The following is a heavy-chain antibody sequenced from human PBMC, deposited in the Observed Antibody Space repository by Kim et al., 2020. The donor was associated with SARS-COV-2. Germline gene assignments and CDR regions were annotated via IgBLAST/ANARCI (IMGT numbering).Heavy chain of an antibody. CDR1: GFTFSSYS. Sequence: GGSLRLSCAASGFTFSSYSMNWVRQAPGKGLEWVSYISSSSSTIYYADSVKGRFTISRDNAKNSLYLQMNSLRDEDTAVYYCARAVVVPAAMSYYYGMDVWGQGTTVTVSS. CDR3: ARAVVVPAAMSYYYGMDV. V-gene: IGHV3-48*02. CDR2: ISSSSSTI. J-gene: IGHJ6*02. D-gene: IGHD2-2*01.